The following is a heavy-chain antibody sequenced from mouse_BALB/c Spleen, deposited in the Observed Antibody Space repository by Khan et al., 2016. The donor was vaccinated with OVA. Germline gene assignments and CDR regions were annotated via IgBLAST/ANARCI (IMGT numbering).Heavy chain of an antibody. CDR3: AKGVCAYYFALDY. CDR2: ICGGGTT. J-gene: IGHJ4*01. D-gene: IGHD2-10*02. Sequence: VQLQQSGPGLVAPSQNLSIPCTVSGFSLTDYGVSWIRQPPGKGLEWLGVICGGGTTHYTSALKSRLSISKDNSKRQVFLQMNSLSTDETTMYYCAKGVCAYYFALDYGGQGTSVTVSS. CDR1: GFSLTDYG. V-gene: IGHV2-6-5*01.